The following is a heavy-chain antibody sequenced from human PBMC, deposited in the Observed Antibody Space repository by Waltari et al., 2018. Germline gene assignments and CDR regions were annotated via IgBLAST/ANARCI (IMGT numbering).Heavy chain of an antibody. V-gene: IGHV1-69*05. Sequence: QVQLVQSGAEVKKPGSSVKVSCKASGGTFSSYAISWVRQAPGQGLEWMGGIIPIFGTANDGQKFEGRVTITTDESTSTAYMELSSLRSEDTAVYYCARGTVAGTFDAFDIWGQGTMVTVSS. J-gene: IGHJ3*02. D-gene: IGHD6-19*01. CDR3: ARGTVAGTFDAFDI. CDR2: IIPIFGTA. CDR1: GGTFSSYA.